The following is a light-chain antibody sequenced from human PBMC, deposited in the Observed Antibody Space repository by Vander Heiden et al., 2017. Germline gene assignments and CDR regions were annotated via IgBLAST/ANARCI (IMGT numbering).Light chain of an antibody. CDR1: QSVSSN. Sequence: EIVMTQSPATLSVSPGERATLPCRASQSVSSNLAWYQQKPVQAPRLLIYGASTRATGIPARFSGSGSGTEFTLTISSLQSEDFAVYYCQQYNNWPWTFGQGIKVEIK. CDR3: QQYNNWPWT. CDR2: GAS. V-gene: IGKV3-15*01. J-gene: IGKJ1*01.